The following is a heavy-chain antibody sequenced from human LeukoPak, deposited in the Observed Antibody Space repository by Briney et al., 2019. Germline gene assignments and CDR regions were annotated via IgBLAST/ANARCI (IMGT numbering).Heavy chain of an antibody. CDR1: GGSISSYH. CDR3: ARHRDSPWFDP. CDR2: VYYTGST. J-gene: IGHJ5*02. Sequence: SETLSLTCTVSGGSISSYHWSWIRQPPGKGLEWLGYVYYTGSTNYNPSLKSRVTISVDTSKNQFSLKLSSVTAADTAVYYCARHRDSPWFDPWGQGTLVTVSS. V-gene: IGHV4-59*08. D-gene: IGHD2-15*01.